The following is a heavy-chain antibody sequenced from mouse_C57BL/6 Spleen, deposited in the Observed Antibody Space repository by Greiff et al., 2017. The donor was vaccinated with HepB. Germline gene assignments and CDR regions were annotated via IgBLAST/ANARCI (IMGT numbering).Heavy chain of an antibody. CDR3: ARRNSNYYAMDY. D-gene: IGHD2-5*01. V-gene: IGHV5-17*01. CDR1: GFTFSDYG. Sequence: EVQVVESGGGLVKPGGSLKLSCAASGFTFSDYGMHWVRQAPEKGLEWVAYISSGSSTIYYADTVKGRFPISRDNAKNTLFLQMTSLRSEDTAIYYCARRNSNYYAMDYWGQGTSVTVSS. CDR2: ISSGSSTI. J-gene: IGHJ4*01.